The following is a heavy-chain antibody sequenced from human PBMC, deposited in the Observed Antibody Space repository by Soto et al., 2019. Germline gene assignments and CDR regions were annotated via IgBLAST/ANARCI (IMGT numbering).Heavy chain of an antibody. D-gene: IGHD5-18*01. CDR2: IYYSGST. J-gene: IGHJ4*02. V-gene: IGHV4-39*01. Sequence: SETLSLTCTVSGGSISSSSYYWGWIRQPPGKGLEWIGSIYYSGSTYYNPSLKSRVTISVDTSKNQFSLKLSSVTAADTAVYYCTRRRDLTAMDPLDYWGQGTLVTVSS. CDR1: GGSISSSSYY. CDR3: TRRRDLTAMDPLDY.